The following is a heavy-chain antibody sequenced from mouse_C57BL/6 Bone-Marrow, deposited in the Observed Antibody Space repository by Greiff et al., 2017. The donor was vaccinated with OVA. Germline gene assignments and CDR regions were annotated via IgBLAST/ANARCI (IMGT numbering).Heavy chain of an antibody. J-gene: IGHJ1*03. CDR3: ARVAIYSSRGYVDV. V-gene: IGHV1-26*01. CDR1: GYTFTDYY. Sequence: EVQLQQSGPELVKPGASVKISCKASGYTFTDYYMNWVKQSHGKSLEWIGDINPNNGGTSYNQKFKGKATLTVDKSSSTAYMELRSLTSEDSAVYYCARVAIYSSRGYVDVWGTGTAVTVSS. CDR2: INPNNGGT. D-gene: IGHD1-1*01.